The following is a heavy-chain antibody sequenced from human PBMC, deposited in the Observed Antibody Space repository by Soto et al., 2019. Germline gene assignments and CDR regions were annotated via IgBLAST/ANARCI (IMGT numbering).Heavy chain of an antibody. CDR2: ISYDGSNK. CDR1: GFTFSSYG. D-gene: IGHD2-15*01. CDR3: AKQGLPHHTWFDP. Sequence: QVQLVESGGGVVQPGRSLRLSCAASGFTFSSYGIHWVRQAPGKGLEWVAVISYDGSNKYYADSVKGRFTISRDDSKNTLYPQRNSLRAEDTAVYYCAKQGLPHHTWFDPWGQGTVVTVSS. V-gene: IGHV3-30*18. J-gene: IGHJ5*02.